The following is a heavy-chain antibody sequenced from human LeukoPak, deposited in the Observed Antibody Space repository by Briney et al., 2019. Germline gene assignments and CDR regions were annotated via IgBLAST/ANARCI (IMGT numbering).Heavy chain of an antibody. CDR2: ISSSSIYI. CDR3: ARAPPYGSGPRHCDY. V-gene: IGHV3-21*01. Sequence: GGSLRLSCAASGFTFSNYTMTWVRQAPGKGLEWVSSISSSSIYIYYADSVKGRFTISRDNAKNSLYLQMNSLRAEDTAVYYCARAPPYGSGPRHCDYWGQGTLVTVSS. CDR1: GFTFSNYT. J-gene: IGHJ4*02. D-gene: IGHD3-10*01.